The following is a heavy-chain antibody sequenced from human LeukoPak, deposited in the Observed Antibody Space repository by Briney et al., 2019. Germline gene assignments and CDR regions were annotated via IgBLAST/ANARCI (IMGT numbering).Heavy chain of an antibody. V-gene: IGHV1-69*04. CDR3: ARDHVGLVTATDGQFFDY. CDR2: IIPILGIA. CDR1: GGTFSSYA. Sequence: ASVKVSCKASGGTFSSYAISWVRQAPGQGLEWMGRIIPILGIANYAQKFQGRVTITADKSTSTAYMELSSLRSEDTAVYYCARDHVGLVTATDGQFFDYWGQGTLVTVSS. J-gene: IGHJ4*02. D-gene: IGHD2-21*02.